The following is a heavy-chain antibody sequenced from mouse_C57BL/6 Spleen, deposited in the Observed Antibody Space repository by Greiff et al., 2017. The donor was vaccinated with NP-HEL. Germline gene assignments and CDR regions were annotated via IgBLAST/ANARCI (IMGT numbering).Heavy chain of an antibody. CDR3: TKIYDGYYVWFAY. D-gene: IGHD2-3*01. CDR1: GFTFSNYW. CDR2: IRLKSDNYAT. J-gene: IGHJ3*01. Sequence: EVMLVESGGGLVQPGGSMKLSCVASGFTFSNYWMNWVRQSPEKGLEWVAQIRLKSDNYATHYAESVKGRFTISRDDSKSSVYLQMNNLRAEDTGIYYCTKIYDGYYVWFAYWGQGTLVTVSA. V-gene: IGHV6-3*01.